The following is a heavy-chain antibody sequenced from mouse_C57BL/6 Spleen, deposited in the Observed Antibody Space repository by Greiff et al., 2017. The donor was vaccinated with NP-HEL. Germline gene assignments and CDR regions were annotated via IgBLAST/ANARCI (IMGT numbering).Heavy chain of an antibody. D-gene: IGHD2-12*01. Sequence: VQLQQSGPELVKPGASVKIPCKASGYTFTDYNMDWVKQSHGKSLEWIGDINPNNGGTSYNQKFKGKATLTVDKSSSTAYMELRSLTSEDTAVYYCARVTIAMDYWGQGTSVTVSS. V-gene: IGHV1-18*01. CDR1: GYTFTDYN. CDR2: INPNNGGT. J-gene: IGHJ4*01. CDR3: ARVTIAMDY.